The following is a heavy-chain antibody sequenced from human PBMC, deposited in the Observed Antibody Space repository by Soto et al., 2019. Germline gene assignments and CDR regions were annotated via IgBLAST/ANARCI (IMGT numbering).Heavy chain of an antibody. V-gene: IGHV5-51*01. Sequence: GESLKISCKGSGYSFTSYWIGWVRQMPGKGLEWMGIIYPGDSDTRYSPSFQGQVTISADKSISTAYLQWSSLKASEPAMYYCARHDPKKGYCSAGSRYYYYYGMDVWRQGTTVTVS. CDR3: ARHDPKKGYCSAGSRYYYYYGMDV. CDR1: GYSFTSYW. CDR2: IYPGDSDT. D-gene: IGHD2-15*01. J-gene: IGHJ6*02.